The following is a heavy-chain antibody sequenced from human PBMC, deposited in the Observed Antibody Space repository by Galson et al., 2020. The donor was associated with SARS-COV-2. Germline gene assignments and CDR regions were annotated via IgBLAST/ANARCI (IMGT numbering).Heavy chain of an antibody. D-gene: IGHD3-9*01. CDR2: IDPSDSYT. CDR3: ARRDIFHDAFDI. Sequence: GESLKISCKGSGYSFTSYWISWAHQMPGKGLEWMGRIDPSDSYTNYSPSFQGHVTISADKSISTAYLQWSSLKASDTAMYYCARRDIFHDAFDIWGQGTMVTVSS. V-gene: IGHV5-10-1*01. J-gene: IGHJ3*02. CDR1: GYSFTSYW.